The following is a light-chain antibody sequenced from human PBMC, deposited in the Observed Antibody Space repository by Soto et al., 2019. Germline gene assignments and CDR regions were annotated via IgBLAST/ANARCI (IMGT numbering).Light chain of an antibody. CDR3: QQYDRSLT. Sequence: EIGLTQSPGTLSLSPGERATLSCWASQSFSTSDFAWYQQKPGQAPRLLMYGASHRASGIPDRFSGSGSGTDFTLTISRLEPDDFAVYYCQQYDRSLTFGGGTKVDIK. CDR2: GAS. CDR1: QSFSTSD. V-gene: IGKV3-20*01. J-gene: IGKJ4*01.